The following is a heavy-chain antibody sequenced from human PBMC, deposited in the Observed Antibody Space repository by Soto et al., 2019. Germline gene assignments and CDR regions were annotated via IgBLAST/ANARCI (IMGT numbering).Heavy chain of an antibody. Sequence: LGESLKISCKGSGYSFTSYWIGWVRQMPGKGLEWMGIIYPGDSDTRYSPSFQGQVTISADKSISTAYLQWSSLKASDTAMYYCAARYYYDSSGYPNNDAFDIWGQGTMVTVSS. J-gene: IGHJ3*02. CDR3: AARYYYDSSGYPNNDAFDI. CDR2: IYPGDSDT. CDR1: GYSFTSYW. D-gene: IGHD3-22*01. V-gene: IGHV5-51*01.